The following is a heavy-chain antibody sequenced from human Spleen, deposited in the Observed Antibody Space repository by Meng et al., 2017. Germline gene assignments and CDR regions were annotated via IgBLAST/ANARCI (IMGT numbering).Heavy chain of an antibody. CDR1: GGTFSDYY. J-gene: IGHJ4*02. CDR2: VFYTGST. Sequence: QVQLQQWGAGLLKPSETLSLTCAVYGGTFSDYYWSWIRQPPGKGLEWIGYVFYTGSTKYNPSLKSRIALSIDTSKTHFSLKMTSVTAADTAMYYCARSRGDYPLYGAPGPVGYFDYWGQGSLVTVSS. D-gene: IGHD4-17*01. CDR3: ARSRGDYPLYGAPGPVGYFDY. V-gene: IGHV4-34*11.